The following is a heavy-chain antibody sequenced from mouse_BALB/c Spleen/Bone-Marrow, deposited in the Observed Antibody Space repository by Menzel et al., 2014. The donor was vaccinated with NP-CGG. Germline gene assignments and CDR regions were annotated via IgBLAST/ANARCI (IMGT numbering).Heavy chain of an antibody. CDR3: TRDHDYDWYFDV. V-gene: IGHV5-17*02. Sequence: DVMLVESGGGLVQPGGSRKLSCTASGFTFSSFGMHWVRQAPEKGLEWVAYISSDSDTIYYADTVKGRFTISRDNPKNTLFLQMTSLRSEGTAMYYCTRDHDYDWYFDVWGAGTTVTFSS. J-gene: IGHJ1*01. CDR1: GFTFSSFG. CDR2: ISSDSDTI. D-gene: IGHD2-4*01.